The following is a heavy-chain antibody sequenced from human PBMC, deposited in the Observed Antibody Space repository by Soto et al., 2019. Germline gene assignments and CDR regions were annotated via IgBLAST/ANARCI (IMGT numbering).Heavy chain of an antibody. Sequence: GGSLRLSCAASGFPLSNYWMHWVRQAPGEGLVWVSRIGSDGGGTTYADSVKGRFTISRDNAKDTLYLQMNSLRVEDTAVYYCTRVVDGSAGEFDYWGQGTLVTVSS. CDR1: GFPLSNYW. J-gene: IGHJ4*02. CDR3: TRVVDGSAGEFDY. D-gene: IGHD3-10*01. V-gene: IGHV3-74*01. CDR2: IGSDGGGT.